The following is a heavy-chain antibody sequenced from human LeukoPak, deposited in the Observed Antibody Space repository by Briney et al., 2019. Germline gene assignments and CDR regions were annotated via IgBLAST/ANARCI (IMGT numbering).Heavy chain of an antibody. Sequence: ASVKVSCKASGGTFSSYAISWVRQAPGQGLEWMGGIIPIFGTANYAQKFQGRVTITADKSTSTAYMDLSSLRAEDRAVYYCARRSMAAVHVDYWGQGTLVTVSS. D-gene: IGHD6-25*01. V-gene: IGHV1-69*06. CDR2: IIPIFGTA. CDR1: GGTFSSYA. J-gene: IGHJ4*02. CDR3: ARRSMAAVHVDY.